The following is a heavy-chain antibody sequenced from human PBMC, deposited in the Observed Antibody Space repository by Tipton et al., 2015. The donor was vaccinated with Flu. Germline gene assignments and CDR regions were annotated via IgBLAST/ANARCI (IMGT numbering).Heavy chain of an antibody. CDR3: AKNERGAFDF. J-gene: IGHJ3*01. CDR1: GGSISSFF. Sequence: TLSLTCTVSGGSISSFFWTWIRQPAGKGLEWIGRVRSSGSTNYNPSLKSRVTMSVDTSKNQFSLSLSSVTAADTALYYCAKNERGAFDFWGQGTMVTVSS. D-gene: IGHD1-1*01. CDR2: VRSSGST. V-gene: IGHV4-4*07.